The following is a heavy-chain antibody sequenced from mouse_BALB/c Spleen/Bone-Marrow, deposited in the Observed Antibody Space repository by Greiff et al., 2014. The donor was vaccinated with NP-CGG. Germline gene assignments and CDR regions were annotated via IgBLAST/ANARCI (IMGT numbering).Heavy chain of an antibody. CDR2: IYPGDGDT. V-gene: IGHV1-87*01. CDR1: GYTFTSYW. J-gene: IGHJ2*01. CDR3: ASQGDYGSFDY. D-gene: IGHD1-1*02. Sequence: VKLVESGAELARPGASVKLSCKASGYTFTSYWMQWVKQRPGQGPEWIGAIYPGDGDTRYTQKFKGKATLTADKSSSTAYMQLSSLASEDSAVYYCASQGDYGSFDYWGQGTTLTVSS.